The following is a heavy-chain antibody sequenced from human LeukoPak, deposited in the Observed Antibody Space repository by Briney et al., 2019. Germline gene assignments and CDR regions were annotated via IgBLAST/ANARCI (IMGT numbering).Heavy chain of an antibody. V-gene: IGHV3-23*01. CDR1: GFTFSSYA. J-gene: IGHJ4*02. D-gene: IGHD6-19*01. CDR2: ISGSGGST. CDR3: AKDRASSGWYGVYFDY. Sequence: GGSLRLSCAASGFTFSSYAMSWVRQAPGKGLEWVSAISGSGGSTYYADSVKGRFTISRDNSKNTLYLQMNSLRAEDTAVHYCAKDRASSGWYGVYFDYWGQGTLVTVSS.